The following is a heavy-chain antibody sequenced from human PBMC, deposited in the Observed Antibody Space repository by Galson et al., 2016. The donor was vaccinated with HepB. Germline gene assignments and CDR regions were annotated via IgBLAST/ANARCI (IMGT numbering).Heavy chain of an antibody. CDR3: VRDHDWAFDY. CDR1: GFTFSDYA. Sequence: SLRLSCAASGFTFSDYAMNWVRQAPGRGLEWISHNSRVNNRIDYADSVKGRFTVSRDNGKNSLYLQMNSLRVEDTAVYYCVRDHDWAFDYWGQGLLVTVSS. V-gene: IGHV3-48*01. CDR2: NSRVNNRI. D-gene: IGHD3-9*01. J-gene: IGHJ4*02.